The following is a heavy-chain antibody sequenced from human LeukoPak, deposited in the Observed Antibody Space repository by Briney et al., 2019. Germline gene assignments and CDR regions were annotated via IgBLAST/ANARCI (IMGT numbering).Heavy chain of an antibody. CDR2: IIPIFGTA. CDR3: AGGAPLLDSGYDFGRNYYYYHGMDV. D-gene: IGHD5-12*01. J-gene: IGHJ6*02. Sequence: SVKVSCKASGGTFSSYAISWVRQAPGQGLEWMGGIIPIFGTANYAQKFQGRVKITTDESTSTAYMELSSLKSEDTAVYYCAGGAPLLDSGYDFGRNYYYYHGMDVWAQGTTVTVSS. V-gene: IGHV1-69*05. CDR1: GGTFSSYA.